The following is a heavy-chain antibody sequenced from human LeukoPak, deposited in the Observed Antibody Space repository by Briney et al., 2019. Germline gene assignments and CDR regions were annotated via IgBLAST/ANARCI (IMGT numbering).Heavy chain of an antibody. V-gene: IGHV3-30*04. CDR1: GFTFSSYA. CDR3: ARGYNWNGADAVDI. Sequence: GGSLRLSCAASGFTFSSYAMHWVRQAPGKGVEGVGVISYYGSNKYYADSVKGRFTISRDNSKDTLYLQMNSLRAEDTAVYYCARGYNWNGADAVDIWGQGTMVTVSS. D-gene: IGHD1-20*01. J-gene: IGHJ3*02. CDR2: ISYYGSNK.